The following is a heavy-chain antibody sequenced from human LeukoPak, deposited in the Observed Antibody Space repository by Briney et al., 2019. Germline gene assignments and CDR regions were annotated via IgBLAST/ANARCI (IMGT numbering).Heavy chain of an antibody. CDR3: ARRMEHYYDSSGYAFDI. D-gene: IGHD3-22*01. Sequence: PSETLSLTCTVSGGSISSYYWSWIRQPPGKGLEWIGYIYYSGSTNYNPSLKSRVTISVDTSKNQFSLKLSSVTAADTAVYYCARRMEHYYDSSGYAFDIWGQGTMVTVSS. V-gene: IGHV4-59*01. J-gene: IGHJ3*02. CDR1: GGSISSYY. CDR2: IYYSGST.